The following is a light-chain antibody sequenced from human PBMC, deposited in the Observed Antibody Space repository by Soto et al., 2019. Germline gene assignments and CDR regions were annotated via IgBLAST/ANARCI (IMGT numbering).Light chain of an antibody. Sequence: DIQLTQSPSFLSASVGDRVTITCRASEGINYYLAWYQQKQGKAPKVLIYAASILQTGVPSRFNGSGSWPEFTLTISRLQPQDYAAYYCRQLSNYPQTFWQGNKLEIK. V-gene: IGKV1-9*01. J-gene: IGKJ2*01. CDR1: EGINYY. CDR2: AAS. CDR3: RQLSNYPQT.